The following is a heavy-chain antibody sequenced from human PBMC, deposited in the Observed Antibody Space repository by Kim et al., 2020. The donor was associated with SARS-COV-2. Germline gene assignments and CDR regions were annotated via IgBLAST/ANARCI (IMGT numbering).Heavy chain of an antibody. J-gene: IGHJ4*02. CDR3: ARENYDSSGYADY. D-gene: IGHD3-22*01. Sequence: YAEPMKGRFTISGDNAKNSQYLQMNSLRAEDTAVYYCARENYDSSGYADYWGQGTLVTVSS. V-gene: IGHV3-11*05.